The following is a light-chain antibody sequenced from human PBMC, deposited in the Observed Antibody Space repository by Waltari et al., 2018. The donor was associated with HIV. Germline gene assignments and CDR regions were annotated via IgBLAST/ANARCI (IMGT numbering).Light chain of an antibody. CDR1: KLGAKY. CDR3: QAWDSSSSTVV. Sequence: SYELTQPPSVSVSPGQTASIPCSGDKLGAKYACWYQQKPGQSPVLVIYRDTKRPSGMPERFSGSNSGNTATLTISGTQAMDEADYYCQAWDSSSSTVVFGGGTKLTVL. J-gene: IGLJ2*01. V-gene: IGLV3-1*01. CDR2: RDT.